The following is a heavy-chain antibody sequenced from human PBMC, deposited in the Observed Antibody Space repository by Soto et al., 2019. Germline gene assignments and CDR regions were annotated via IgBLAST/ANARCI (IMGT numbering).Heavy chain of an antibody. Sequence: QVQLVQSGAEVKKPGASVKVSCKASGYTFTSYDINWVRQATGQGLEWMGWMNPNSGNTGYAQKFQGRVTMTRNTSISTAYMELSSLRSEDTAVYYCARGRSSSWYPYLDYYYGMDVWGQGTTVTVSS. D-gene: IGHD6-13*01. CDR3: ARGRSSSWYPYLDYYYGMDV. J-gene: IGHJ6*02. CDR1: GYTFTSYD. V-gene: IGHV1-8*01. CDR2: MNPNSGNT.